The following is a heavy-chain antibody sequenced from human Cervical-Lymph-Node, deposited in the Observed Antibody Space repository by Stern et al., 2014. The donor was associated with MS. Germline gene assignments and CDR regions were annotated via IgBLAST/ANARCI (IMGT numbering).Heavy chain of an antibody. V-gene: IGHV3-73*01. D-gene: IGHD6-6*01. J-gene: IGHJ3*02. CDR2: IRSKTNSYAT. CDR3: TRTGQLAAFDI. CDR1: GFTFSDSA. Sequence: EMQLVESGGGLGQPGGSLKLSCAASGFTFSDSAMHWVRQASGRGLEWVGRIRSKTNSYATAYAESVKGRFTITRDDSKNTAYLQMNSLKSEDTAVYYCTRTGQLAAFDIWGQGTMVTVSS.